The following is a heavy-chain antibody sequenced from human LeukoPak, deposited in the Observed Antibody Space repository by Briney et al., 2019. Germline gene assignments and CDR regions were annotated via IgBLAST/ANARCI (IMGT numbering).Heavy chain of an antibody. Sequence: GGSLRLSCAASGFTFSSYAMSWVRQTPGKGLEWVAVISYDGSNKYYADSVKGRFTISRDNSKNTLYLQMNSLRAEDTAVYYCAKDGRGITGTGGDDAFD. CDR1: GFTFSSYA. D-gene: IGHD1-20*01. CDR2: ISYDGSNK. J-gene: IGHJ3*02. V-gene: IGHV3-30-3*01. CDR3: AKDGRGITGTGGDDAFD.